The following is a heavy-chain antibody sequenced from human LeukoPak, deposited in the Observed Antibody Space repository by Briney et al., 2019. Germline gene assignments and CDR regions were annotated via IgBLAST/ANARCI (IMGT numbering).Heavy chain of an antibody. Sequence: SETLSLTCTVSGGSVSSGSYYWSWIRQPPGKGLEWIGYIYYSGSTNYNPSLKSRVTISVDTSKNQFSLKLSSVTAADTAVYYCARGVVRVPDYYYYYGMDVWGQGTTVTVSS. CDR2: IYYSGST. J-gene: IGHJ6*02. V-gene: IGHV4-61*01. CDR1: GGSVSSGSYY. CDR3: ARGVVRVPDYYYYYGMDV. D-gene: IGHD3-3*01.